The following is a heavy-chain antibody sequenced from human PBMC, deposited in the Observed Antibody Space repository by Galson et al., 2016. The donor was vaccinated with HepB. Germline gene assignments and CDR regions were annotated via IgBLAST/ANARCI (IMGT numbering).Heavy chain of an antibody. CDR1: GFTFSIQA. V-gene: IGHV3-23*01. Sequence: SLRLSCAASGFTFSIQAMSWVRQAPGKGLEWVSLIGGTSGRTYYADSVKGRFTISRDNSKNTLYLQMNSLRAEDTAVYYCAKRGVWDVHYFDYWGQGTLVTASS. CDR2: IGGTSGRT. D-gene: IGHD3-16*01. CDR3: AKRGVWDVHYFDY. J-gene: IGHJ4*02.